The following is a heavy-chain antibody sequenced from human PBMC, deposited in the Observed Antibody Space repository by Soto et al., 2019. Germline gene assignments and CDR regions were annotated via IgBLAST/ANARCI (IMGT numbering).Heavy chain of an antibody. V-gene: IGHV3-9*01. Sequence: EVQLVESGGGLVQPGRSLRLSCAASGFTFDDYAMHWVRQAPGKGLEWVSGISWNSGSIGYADSVKGRFTISRDNAKNSLYLQMKSLGAEDTALYYCEKGWEEGYYGMAVWAQGTTVTVSS. CDR3: EKGWEEGYYGMAV. CDR1: GFTFDDYA. D-gene: IGHD1-26*01. J-gene: IGHJ6*02. CDR2: ISWNSGSI.